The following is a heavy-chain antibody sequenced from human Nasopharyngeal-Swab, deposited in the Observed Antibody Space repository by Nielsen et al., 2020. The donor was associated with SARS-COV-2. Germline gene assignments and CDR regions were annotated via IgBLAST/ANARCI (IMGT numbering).Heavy chain of an antibody. J-gene: IGHJ5*02. CDR1: GGSISSYY. Sequence: SETLSLTCTVSGGSISSYYWSWIRQPPGKGLEWIGYIYYSGSTNYNPSLKGRVTISVDTSKNQFSLKLSSVTAADTAVYYCARAPLRFWFDPWGQGTLVTVSS. CDR2: IYYSGST. D-gene: IGHD3-16*01. CDR3: ARAPLRFWFDP. V-gene: IGHV4-59*01.